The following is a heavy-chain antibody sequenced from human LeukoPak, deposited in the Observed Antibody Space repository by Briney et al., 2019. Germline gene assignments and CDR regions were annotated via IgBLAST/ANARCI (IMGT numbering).Heavy chain of an antibody. V-gene: IGHV3-72*01. D-gene: IGHD1-26*01. CDR3: ARGGGGELLDY. Sequence: PGGSLRLSCAASGFSISDHYMDWVRQALGKGLEWVGRTRNKVKSYTTEYAASVKGRFTISRDDSKNSLYLQMNSLKTEDMAVYYCARGGGGELLDYWGQGTLVTVSS. J-gene: IGHJ4*02. CDR2: TRNKVKSYTT. CDR1: GFSISDHY.